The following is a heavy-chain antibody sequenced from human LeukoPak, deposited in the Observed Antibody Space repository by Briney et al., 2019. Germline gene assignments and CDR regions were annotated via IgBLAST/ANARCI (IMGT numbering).Heavy chain of an antibody. CDR1: GYPFTSYA. J-gene: IGHJ6*02. D-gene: IGHD3-22*01. CDR2: ISAYNGNT. V-gene: IGHV1-18*01. CDR3: ARASGDNSGPFRGYYYVMEV. Sequence: GASVKVSCKASGYPFTSYAISWVRQAPGQGLEWMGWISAYNGNTNYAQKVQGRVTMTTDTSTSTAYMELRSLRSDDTAVYYCARASGDNSGPFRGYYYVMEVWGRGTTVTVSS.